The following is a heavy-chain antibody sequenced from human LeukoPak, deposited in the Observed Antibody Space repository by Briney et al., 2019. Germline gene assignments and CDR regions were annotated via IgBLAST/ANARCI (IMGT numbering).Heavy chain of an antibody. Sequence: SVKVSCKASGGTFSSYAISWVRQAPGQGLEWMGRIIPILGIANYAQKFQGGVTITADKSTSTAYMELSSLRSEDTAVYYCARHIVVVPAAIASFDYWGQGTLVTVSS. CDR2: IIPILGIA. J-gene: IGHJ4*02. V-gene: IGHV1-69*04. CDR1: GGTFSSYA. D-gene: IGHD2-2*01. CDR3: ARHIVVVPAAIASFDY.